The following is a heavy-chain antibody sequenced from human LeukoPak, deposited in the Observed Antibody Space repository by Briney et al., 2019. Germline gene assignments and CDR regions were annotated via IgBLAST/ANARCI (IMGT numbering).Heavy chain of an antibody. D-gene: IGHD4-17*01. J-gene: IGHJ4*02. CDR2: ISGSGGST. Sequence: GGSLRLSCAAFGFTFSSYAMSWVRQAPGKGLEWVSAISGSGGSTYYADSVKGRFTISRDNSKNTLYLQMNSLRAEDTAVYYCAKAHHDYGDLHFDYWGQGTLVTVSS. CDR1: GFTFSSYA. V-gene: IGHV3-23*01. CDR3: AKAHHDYGDLHFDY.